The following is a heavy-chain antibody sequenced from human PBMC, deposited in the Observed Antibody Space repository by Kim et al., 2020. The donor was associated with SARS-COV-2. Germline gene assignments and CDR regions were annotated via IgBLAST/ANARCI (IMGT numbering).Heavy chain of an antibody. V-gene: IGHV4-39*07. J-gene: IGHJ3*02. Sequence: SETLSLTCTVSGGSISSSSYYWGWIRQPPGKGLEWIGSIYYSGSTYYNPSLKSRVTISVDTSKNQFSLKLSSVTAADTAVYYCARASEYSSGWYKGDAFDIWGQGTMVTVSS. CDR1: GGSISSSSYY. D-gene: IGHD6-19*01. CDR2: IYYSGST. CDR3: ARASEYSSGWYKGDAFDI.